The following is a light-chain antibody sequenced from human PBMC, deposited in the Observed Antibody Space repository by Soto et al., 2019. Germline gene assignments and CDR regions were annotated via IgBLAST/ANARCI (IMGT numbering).Light chain of an antibody. CDR2: GAS. V-gene: IGKV3-15*01. CDR1: QSVSSN. CDR3: QHYNNSPGYT. Sequence: EIVMTQSPATLYVSPGERATLSCRASQSVSSNLAGYQQKPGQAPRLLIYGASTRATRIPARFSGSGSGTEVTRTTSSLQSEGCAVYCLQHYNNSPGYTVGQWPKLEI. J-gene: IGKJ2*01.